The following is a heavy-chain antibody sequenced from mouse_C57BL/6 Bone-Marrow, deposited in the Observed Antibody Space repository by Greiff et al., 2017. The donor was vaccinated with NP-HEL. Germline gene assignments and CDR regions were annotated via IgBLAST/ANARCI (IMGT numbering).Heavy chain of an antibody. V-gene: IGHV1-82*01. CDR3: ARYEKIYVFAY. Sequence: QVQLQQSGPELVKPGASVKISCKASGYAFSSSWMNWVKQRPGKGLEWIGRIYPGDGDTNYNGKFKGKATLTADKSSSTAYMQLSSLTSEDSAVYFCARYEKIYVFAYWGQGTLVTVSA. J-gene: IGHJ3*01. D-gene: IGHD2-3*01. CDR2: IYPGDGDT. CDR1: GYAFSSSW.